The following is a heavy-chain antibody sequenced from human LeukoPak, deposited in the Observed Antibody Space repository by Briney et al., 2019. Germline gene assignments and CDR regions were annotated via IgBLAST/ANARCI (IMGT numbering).Heavy chain of an antibody. CDR2: IHSDGTT. J-gene: IGHJ5*02. D-gene: IGHD3-3*01. Sequence: SETLSLTRSVSGGSLTNYYWGWIRQPPGKGLEFIGYIHSDGTTNYDSSLQSRVTISVDTSKNQFSLKLSSVTAADTAVYYCARLQGTYYDFWSGYPREGWFDPWGQGTLVTVSS. CDR3: ARLQGTYYDFWSGYPREGWFDP. V-gene: IGHV4-59*01. CDR1: GGSLTNYY.